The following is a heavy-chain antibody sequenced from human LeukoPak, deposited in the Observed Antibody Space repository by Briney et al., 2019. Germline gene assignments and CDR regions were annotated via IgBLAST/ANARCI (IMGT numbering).Heavy chain of an antibody. V-gene: IGHV1-2*02. Sequence: ASVKVSCKASGYTFTGYYMYWVRQAPGQGLEWMGWINPNSGGTNYAQKFQGRVTMTRDTSISTAYMELSRLRSDDTAVYYCARKVPNDSSGYYYRGQFDPWGQGTLVTVSS. CDR2: INPNSGGT. CDR1: GYTFTGYY. J-gene: IGHJ5*02. D-gene: IGHD3-22*01. CDR3: ARKVPNDSSGYYYRGQFDP.